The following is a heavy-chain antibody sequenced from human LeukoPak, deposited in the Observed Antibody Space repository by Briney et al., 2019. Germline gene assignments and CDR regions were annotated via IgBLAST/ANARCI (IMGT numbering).Heavy chain of an antibody. D-gene: IGHD2-2*01. Sequence: GGSLRLSCAASGFTFSSYAMHWVRQAPGKGLEWVAVISYDGSNKYHADSVKGRFTISRDNSKNTLYLQMNSLRAEDTAVYYCARTPAAMFVQNWFDPWGQGTLVTVSS. CDR2: ISYDGSNK. J-gene: IGHJ5*02. CDR3: ARTPAAMFVQNWFDP. CDR1: GFTFSSYA. V-gene: IGHV3-30*04.